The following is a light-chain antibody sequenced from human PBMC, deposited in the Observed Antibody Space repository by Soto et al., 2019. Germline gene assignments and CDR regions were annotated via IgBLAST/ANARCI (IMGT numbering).Light chain of an antibody. Sequence: EIVLTQSPGTLSLSPGERATLSCRASLSVSSNFLAWYQQKPGQAPRLLIYGASSRATGIPDRFRGSGSGTDFTLTISRLEPEDFAVYYCQQHGSSHFTFGPGTRVDIK. V-gene: IGKV3-20*01. J-gene: IGKJ3*01. CDR1: LSVSSNF. CDR3: QQHGSSHFT. CDR2: GAS.